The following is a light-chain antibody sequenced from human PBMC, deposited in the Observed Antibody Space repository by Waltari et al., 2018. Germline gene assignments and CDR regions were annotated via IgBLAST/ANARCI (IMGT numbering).Light chain of an antibody. Sequence: DIQMTQSPSSVSASVGDRVTITCRASQGISGWLAWYQQKPGKAPKLLISAASSLQSGVPSRFSGSGSGTDFTLTSSSLQPEDFATYYCQQANSLPRTFGPGTKVDIK. V-gene: IGKV1-12*01. CDR2: AAS. J-gene: IGKJ3*01. CDR3: QQANSLPRT. CDR1: QGISGW.